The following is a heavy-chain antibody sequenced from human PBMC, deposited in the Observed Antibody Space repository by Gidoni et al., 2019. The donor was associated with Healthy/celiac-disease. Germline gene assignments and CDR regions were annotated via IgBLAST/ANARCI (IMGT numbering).Heavy chain of an antibody. D-gene: IGHD3-3*01. Sequence: EVQLVASGGGLVKPGRSLRLSCTASGFTFGDYAMSWFRQAPGKGLEWVGFIRSKAYGGTTEYAASVKGRFTISRDDSKSIAYLQMNSLKTEDTAVYYCTREYYDFWSGYYRGDYWGQGTLVTVSS. CDR2: IRSKAYGGTT. CDR1: GFTFGDYA. J-gene: IGHJ4*02. CDR3: TREYYDFWSGYYRGDY. V-gene: IGHV3-49*05.